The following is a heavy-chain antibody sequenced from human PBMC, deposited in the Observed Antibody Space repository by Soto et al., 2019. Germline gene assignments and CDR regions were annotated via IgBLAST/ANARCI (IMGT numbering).Heavy chain of an antibody. CDR3: ARAHYGILTGYPTHAFDI. CDR2: IYYTGRT. CDR1: GVSVSSGDYY. Sequence: PSETLSLTCTVSGVSVSSGDYYWSWIRQPPGKGLEWIGYIYYTGRTYYNPSLKSRVIISVDTSKNQFSLKLSSVTAAEKAVYYCARAHYGILTGYPTHAFDIWGQGTMVTVSS. J-gene: IGHJ3*02. V-gene: IGHV4-30-4*01. D-gene: IGHD3-9*01.